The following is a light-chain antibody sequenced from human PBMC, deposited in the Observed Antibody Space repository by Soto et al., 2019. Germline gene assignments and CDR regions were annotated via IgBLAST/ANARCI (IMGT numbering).Light chain of an antibody. CDR1: QSVTSNY. CDR2: GAS. J-gene: IGKJ5*01. V-gene: IGKV3-20*01. CDR3: QQYGSLPIT. Sequence: EIVLTQSPGTLSLSPGERATLSCRASQSVTSNYLAWYQQKPGQAPRLLIYGASSRATGIPDRFSGSGSGTDFTLTIRRLEPEDFAVYSCQQYGSLPITFGQGTRLEIK.